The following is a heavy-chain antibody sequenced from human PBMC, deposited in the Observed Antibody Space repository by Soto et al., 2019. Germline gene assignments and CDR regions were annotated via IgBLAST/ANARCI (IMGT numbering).Heavy chain of an antibody. CDR1: GYTFTSYG. Sequence: ASVKVSCKASGYTFTSYGISWVRQAPGQGLEWMGWISAYNGNTNYAQKLQGRVTMTTDTSTSTAYMELRSLRSDDTAVYYCARANDFWSGYYTDFDYWGQGILVTVSS. D-gene: IGHD3-3*01. V-gene: IGHV1-18*01. CDR2: ISAYNGNT. CDR3: ARANDFWSGYYTDFDY. J-gene: IGHJ4*02.